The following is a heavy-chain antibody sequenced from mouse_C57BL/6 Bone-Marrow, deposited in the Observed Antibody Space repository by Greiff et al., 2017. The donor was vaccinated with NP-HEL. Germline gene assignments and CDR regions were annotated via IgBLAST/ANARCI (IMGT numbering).Heavy chain of an antibody. Sequence: SGAELARPGASVKLSCKASGYTFTSYGISWVKQRTGQGLEWIGEIYPRSGNTYYNEKFKGKATLTADKSSSTAYMELRSLTSEDSAVYFCARYYYSNAWYFDVWGTGTTVTVSS. CDR1: GYTFTSYG. D-gene: IGHD2-5*01. V-gene: IGHV1-81*01. J-gene: IGHJ1*03. CDR3: ARYYYSNAWYFDV. CDR2: IYPRSGNT.